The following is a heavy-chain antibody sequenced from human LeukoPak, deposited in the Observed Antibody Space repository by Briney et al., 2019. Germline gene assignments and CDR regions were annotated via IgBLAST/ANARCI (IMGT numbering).Heavy chain of an antibody. J-gene: IGHJ3*02. CDR2: IYDSGST. CDR1: GGSISNKY. CDR3: ACLTTADAFDI. V-gene: IGHV4-59*01. Sequence: PSETLSLTCTVSGGSISNKYWSWIRQPPGKGLEWIGYIYDSGSTNYSPSLKSRVTISVDSSKNHFSLKLSSVTAADTAVYYCACLTTADAFDIWGPGTMVTVSS. D-gene: IGHD3-22*01.